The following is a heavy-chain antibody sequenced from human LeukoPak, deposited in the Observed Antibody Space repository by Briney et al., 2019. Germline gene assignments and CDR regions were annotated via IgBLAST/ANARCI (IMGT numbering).Heavy chain of an antibody. CDR3: ARGQGGVYDY. CDR2: INHSGST. J-gene: IGHJ4*02. V-gene: IGHV4-34*01. D-gene: IGHD3-16*01. CDR1: GGSFSGYY. Sequence: PSETLSLTCAVYGGSFSGYYWSWIRQPPGKGLEWIGEINHSGSTNYNPSLKSRVTISVDTSKNQFSLKLSSVTAADTAVYYCARGQGGVYDYWGQGTLVTVYS.